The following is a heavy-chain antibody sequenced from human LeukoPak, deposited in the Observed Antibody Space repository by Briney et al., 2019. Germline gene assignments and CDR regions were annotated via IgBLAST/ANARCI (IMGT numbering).Heavy chain of an antibody. V-gene: IGHV3-74*01. CDR1: GFTFSHYW. CDR3: ARDYVYAFDY. Sequence: GGSLRLSCAASGFTFSHYWMYWVRQAPGKGLVWVSRINTDGIFTTYADSMKGRFTVSRDNAKDTLYLQMNSLRAEDTAVYFCARDYVYAFDYWGQGTLVTVSS. CDR2: INTDGIFT. D-gene: IGHD2/OR15-2a*01. J-gene: IGHJ4*02.